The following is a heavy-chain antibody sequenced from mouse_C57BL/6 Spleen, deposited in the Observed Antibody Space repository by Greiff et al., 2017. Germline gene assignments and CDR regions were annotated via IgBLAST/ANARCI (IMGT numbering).Heavy chain of an antibody. CDR2: IYPRDGST. V-gene: IGHV1-85*01. J-gene: IGHJ3*01. D-gene: IGHD3-2*02. CDR3: AQAPWFAY. CDR1: GYTFTSYD. Sequence: LQESGPELVKPGASVKLSCKASGYTFTSYDINWVKQRPGQGLEWIGWIYPRDGSTKYNEKFKGKATLTVDTSSSTAYMELHSLTSEDSAVYFCAQAPWFAYWGQGTLVTVSA.